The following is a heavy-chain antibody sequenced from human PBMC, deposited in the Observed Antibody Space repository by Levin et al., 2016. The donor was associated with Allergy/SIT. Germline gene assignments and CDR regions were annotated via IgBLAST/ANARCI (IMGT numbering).Heavy chain of an antibody. V-gene: IGHV4-34*01. D-gene: IGHD3-10*01. CDR3: ARGGRAMVRGVLN. Sequence: IRQPPGKGLEWIGEINHSGSTNYNPSLKSRVTISVDTSKNQFSLKLSSVTAADTAVYYCARGGRAMVRGVLNWGQGTLVTVSS. CDR2: INHSGST. J-gene: IGHJ4*02.